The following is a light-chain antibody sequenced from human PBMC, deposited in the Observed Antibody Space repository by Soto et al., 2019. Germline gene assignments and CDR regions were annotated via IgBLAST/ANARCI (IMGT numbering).Light chain of an antibody. CDR3: AAWDDSLTGVV. CDR1: SSNIGSNY. J-gene: IGLJ3*02. V-gene: IGLV1-47*02. CDR2: SID. Sequence: QSVLTQPPSASGTPGQRVTISCSGSSSNIGSNYVYWYQQLPGTAPKLLIYSIDQWPSGVPDRFSSSKSGTSASLAISGLRSEDEADYYCAAWDDSLTGVVFGGGTQLTVL.